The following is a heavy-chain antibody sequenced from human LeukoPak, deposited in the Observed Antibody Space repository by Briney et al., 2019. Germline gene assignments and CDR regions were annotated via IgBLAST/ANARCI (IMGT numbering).Heavy chain of an antibody. Sequence: GESLKISCKGSGYSFTSYWIGWVRQMPGKGLEWMGIIYPGDSDTRYSPSFQGQVTISADKSISTAYLQWSSLKASDTAMYYCARQNGVATDHPFFDYWGQGPLVTVSS. D-gene: IGHD5-12*01. CDR2: IYPGDSDT. V-gene: IGHV5-51*01. CDR3: ARQNGVATDHPFFDY. CDR1: GYSFTSYW. J-gene: IGHJ4*02.